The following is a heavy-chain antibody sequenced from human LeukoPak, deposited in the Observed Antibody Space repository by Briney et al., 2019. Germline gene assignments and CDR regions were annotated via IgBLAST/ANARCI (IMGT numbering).Heavy chain of an antibody. CDR3: AGYCSGGSCYDY. V-gene: IGHV3-74*01. CDR2: INTDGRTT. CDR1: GFSFSSYW. Sequence: GGSLRLSCAASGFSFSSYWMNWVRQAPGKGLVLVAHINTDGRTTTYADSVKGRFTVARDNAKNSLYLQMNSLRAEDTAVYYCAGYCSGGSCYDYWGQGTLVTVSS. D-gene: IGHD2-15*01. J-gene: IGHJ4*02.